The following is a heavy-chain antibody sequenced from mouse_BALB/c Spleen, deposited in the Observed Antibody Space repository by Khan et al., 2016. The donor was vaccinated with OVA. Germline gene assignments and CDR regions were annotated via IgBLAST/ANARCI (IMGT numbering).Heavy chain of an antibody. CDR1: GYSFTGYF. CDR2: INPHIGET. D-gene: IGHD1-1*01. Sequence: VQLKESGPELVRPGASVKISCKASGYSFTGYFMNWVMQSHGKSLEWIGRINPHIGETFYNPRFKDKATLTVDESSSTAHMELRSLASEDSAVYYCTRIYRSDFDYWSQGTTLTVSS. J-gene: IGHJ2*01. V-gene: IGHV1-20*02. CDR3: TRIYRSDFDY.